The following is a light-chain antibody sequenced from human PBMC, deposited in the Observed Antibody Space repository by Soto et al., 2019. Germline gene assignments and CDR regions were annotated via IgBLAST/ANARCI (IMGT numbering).Light chain of an antibody. CDR3: QQYGSSSWT. V-gene: IGKV3-20*01. CDR2: GAS. J-gene: IGKJ1*01. CDR1: QSVSSSY. Sequence: EIVLTQSPGTLSLSPGERATLSCRASQSVSSSYLAWYQQKPGQAPRLLIYGASSRATGIPDRFSGSGSGTDCTLNISRLEPEDFAVYYCQQYGSSSWTFGQGTKVEIK.